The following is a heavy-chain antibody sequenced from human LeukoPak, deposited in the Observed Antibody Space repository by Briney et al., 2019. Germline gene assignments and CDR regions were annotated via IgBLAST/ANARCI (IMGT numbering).Heavy chain of an antibody. CDR2: MNPNSGNI. J-gene: IGHJ4*02. CDR1: GYTFTSYD. D-gene: IGHD2-21*02. CDR3: ARALNQLVVTAIFDY. V-gene: IGHV1-8*01. Sequence: ASVTVSCTTSGYTFTSYDINWVRQATGQGLEWMGWMNPNSGNIGYAQKFQGRVTMTRNIFISTAYMELSSLRSEDTAVYYCARALNQLVVTAIFDYWGQGTLVTVSS.